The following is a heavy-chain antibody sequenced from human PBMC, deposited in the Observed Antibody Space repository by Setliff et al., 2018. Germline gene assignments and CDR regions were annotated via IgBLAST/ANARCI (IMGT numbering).Heavy chain of an antibody. CDR3: ARYNSSAACFDL. D-gene: IGHD1-20*01. CDR2: IFYSGYT. CDR1: GGSVSTYY. V-gene: IGHV4-59*02. J-gene: IGHJ5*02. Sequence: SETLSLTCTVSGGSVSTYYWSWIRQPPGKGLEWIGFIFYSGYTHYNPSLKSRVTMSVDVSRDQFSLELSSVTAADTAVYFCARYNSSAACFDLWGPGTLVTVSS.